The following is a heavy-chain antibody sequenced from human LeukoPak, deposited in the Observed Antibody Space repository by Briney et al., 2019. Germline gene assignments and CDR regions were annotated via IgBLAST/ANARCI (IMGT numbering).Heavy chain of an antibody. V-gene: IGHV3-48*03. Sequence: GGSLRLSCAASGFTFSSFEMNWVRQAPGKGLEWISYISSSGSIIYYADSVKGRLTISRDNAKNSLYLQMNSLRAEDTAVYYCARGVYSSSDRAYFQHWGQGTLVTVSS. CDR2: ISSSGSII. CDR3: ARGVYSSSDRAYFQH. D-gene: IGHD6-13*01. CDR1: GFTFSSFE. J-gene: IGHJ1*01.